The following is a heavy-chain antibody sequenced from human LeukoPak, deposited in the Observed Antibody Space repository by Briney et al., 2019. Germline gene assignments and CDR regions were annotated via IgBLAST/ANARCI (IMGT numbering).Heavy chain of an antibody. D-gene: IGHD4-17*01. V-gene: IGHV3-33*06. J-gene: IGHJ4*02. Sequence: PGGSLRLSCAASGFTFSSYGMHWVRQAPGKGLEWVAVIWYDGSNKYYADSVKGRFTISRDNSKNTLYLQMNSLRAEDTAVYYCAKDWYGDYVSYFDYWGQGTLVTVSS. CDR2: IWYDGSNK. CDR1: GFTFSSYG. CDR3: AKDWYGDYVSYFDY.